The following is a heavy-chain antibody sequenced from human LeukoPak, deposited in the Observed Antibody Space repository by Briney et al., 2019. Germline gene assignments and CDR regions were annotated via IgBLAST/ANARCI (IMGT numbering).Heavy chain of an antibody. CDR2: ISGSGGST. Sequence: GGSLRLTCAASGFTFSSYAMSWVRQAPGKGPEWVSAISGSGGSTYYADSVKGRFTISRDNSKNTLYLQMNSLRAEDTAVYYCAKRYSSSWYSNWFDPWGQGTLVTVSS. CDR3: AKRYSSSWYSNWFDP. CDR1: GFTFSSYA. V-gene: IGHV3-23*01. D-gene: IGHD6-13*01. J-gene: IGHJ5*02.